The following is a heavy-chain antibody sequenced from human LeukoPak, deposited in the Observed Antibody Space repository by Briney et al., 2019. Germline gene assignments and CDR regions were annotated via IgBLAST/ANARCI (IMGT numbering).Heavy chain of an antibody. CDR3: ARAWATDYFDY. CDR1: GRSISSYY. V-gene: IGHV4-59*01. CDR2: MYYSGPI. J-gene: IGHJ4*02. Sequence: SETLSLTCTVSGRSISSYYWRWLRQPPGKGLEWIGYMYYSGPINYNPSLKSRVTISVDTSKNQFSLKRSSVTPADTAMYYCARAWATDYFDYWGQGTLVTVSS.